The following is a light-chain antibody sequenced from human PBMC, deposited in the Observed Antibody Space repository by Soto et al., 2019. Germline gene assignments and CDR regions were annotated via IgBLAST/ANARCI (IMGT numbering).Light chain of an antibody. CDR2: AES. CDR1: QGISNF. J-gene: IGKJ5*01. V-gene: IGKV1-27*01. CDR3: QKYSSVIT. Sequence: DIQRTQSPSSLSASVGDRVTITCRASQGISNFLAWYQQKPGKVPKLLISAESTLQSGVPSRFSGGGSGTDFTLTITRLQPEDVATYYCQKYSSVITVGQGTRLEIK.